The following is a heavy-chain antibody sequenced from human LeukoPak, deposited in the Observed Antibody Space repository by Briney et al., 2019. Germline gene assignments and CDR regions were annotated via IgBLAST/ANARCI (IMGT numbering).Heavy chain of an antibody. CDR2: ISSSSSYI. CDR3: ARGELETEIAVAGIDY. Sequence: PGGSLRLSCAASGFTFSSYSMNWVRQAPGKGLEWVSSISSSSSYIYYADSVKGRFTISRDNAKNLLYLQMNSLRAEDTAVYYCARGELETEIAVAGIDYWGQGTLVTVSS. V-gene: IGHV3-21*01. J-gene: IGHJ4*02. D-gene: IGHD6-19*01. CDR1: GFTFSSYS.